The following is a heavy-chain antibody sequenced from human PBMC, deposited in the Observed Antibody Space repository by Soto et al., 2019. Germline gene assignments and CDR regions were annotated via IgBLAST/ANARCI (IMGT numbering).Heavy chain of an antibody. CDR1: GYTFTSYG. Sequence: GASVNVSCKASGYTFTSYGISWVRQAPGQGLEWMGWISAYNGNTNYAQKLQGRVTMTTDTSTSTAYMELRSLRSDDTAVYYCARRDSSGYCGLPANVNWFDPWGQGTLVTVS. D-gene: IGHD3-22*01. V-gene: IGHV1-18*01. CDR2: ISAYNGNT. J-gene: IGHJ5*02. CDR3: ARRDSSGYCGLPANVNWFDP.